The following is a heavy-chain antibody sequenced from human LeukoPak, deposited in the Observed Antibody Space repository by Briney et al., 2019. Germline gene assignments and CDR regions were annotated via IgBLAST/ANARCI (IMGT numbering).Heavy chain of an antibody. D-gene: IGHD3-10*01. CDR3: ARRGPGGWFDP. CDR1: GGSISSSSYY. CDR2: IYYSGST. J-gene: IGHJ5*02. V-gene: IGHV4-39*01. Sequence: SQTLSLTCTVSGGSISSSSYYWGWIRQPPGKGLEWIGSIYYSGSTYYNPSLKSRVTMSVDTSKNQFSLKLSSVTAADTAVYYCARRGPGGWFDPWGQGTLVTVSS.